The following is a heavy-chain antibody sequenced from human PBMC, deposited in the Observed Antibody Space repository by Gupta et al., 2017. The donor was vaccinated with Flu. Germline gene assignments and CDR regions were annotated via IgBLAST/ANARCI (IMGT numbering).Heavy chain of an antibody. D-gene: IGHD4-17*01. CDR1: GFPLRSFF. CDR2: ISSSGGTT. Sequence: EVQLLESGGGLVQPGGSMGISCAASGFPLRSFFLCLVRQAPGKGLEWVSTISSSGGTTYYADSVKGRLTISRDSSKNTLFLQINSLRAEDTAVYYCAHLRSNGDYATGDYWGQGTLVTVSS. V-gene: IGHV3-23*01. CDR3: AHLRSNGDYATGDY. J-gene: IGHJ4*02.